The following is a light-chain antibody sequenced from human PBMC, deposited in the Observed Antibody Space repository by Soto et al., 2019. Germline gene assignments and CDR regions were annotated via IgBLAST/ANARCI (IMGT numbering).Light chain of an antibody. CDR1: QDISDH. CDR3: QKYNRTPRT. V-gene: IGKV1-27*01. J-gene: IGKJ1*01. Sequence: DFQMTQSPSSLSASVGDRVTITCRASQDISDHLAWYQHKPGKVPKLLIYEASTLQSGVPSRFSGGGSGTDFTLTISSLQPEDVATYYCQKYNRTPRTFGQGPRWNS. CDR2: EAS.